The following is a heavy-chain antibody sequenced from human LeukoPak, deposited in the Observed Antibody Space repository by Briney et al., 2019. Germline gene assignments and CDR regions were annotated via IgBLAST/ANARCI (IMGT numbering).Heavy chain of an antibody. CDR2: ISGSGGSI. Sequence: GGSLRLSCAASGFTFSSYAMSWVRQAPGKGLEWVSAISGSGGSIYYADSVKGRFTISRDNSKNTLYPQMNSLRAEDTAVYYCAKIPVSYSSGWSNFDYWGQGTLVTVSS. V-gene: IGHV3-23*01. J-gene: IGHJ4*02. CDR3: AKIPVSYSSGWSNFDY. D-gene: IGHD6-19*01. CDR1: GFTFSSYA.